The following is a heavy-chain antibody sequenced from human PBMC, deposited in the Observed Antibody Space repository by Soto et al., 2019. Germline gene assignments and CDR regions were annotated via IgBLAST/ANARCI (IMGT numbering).Heavy chain of an antibody. J-gene: IGHJ4*02. CDR1: GYTFTGYY. CDR3: ARKYCGGDCPFDY. D-gene: IGHD2-21*02. CDR2: INPNSGGT. Sequence: ASVKVSCKASGYTFTGYYMHWVRQAPGQGLEWMGWINPNSGGTNYAQKFQGRVTMTRDTSISTAYMELSRLRSDDTAVYYCARKYCGGDCPFDYWGQGTLVTVSS. V-gene: IGHV1-2*02.